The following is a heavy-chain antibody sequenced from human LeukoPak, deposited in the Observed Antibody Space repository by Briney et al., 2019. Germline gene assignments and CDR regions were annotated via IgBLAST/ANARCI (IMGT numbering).Heavy chain of an antibody. CDR1: GFTFSNAW. CDR2: IKSKTDGGTT. Sequence: GGSLRLSCAASGFTFSNAWMSWVRQAPGKGLEWVGRIKSKTDGGTTDYAAPVKGRFTISRDDSKNTLYLQMNSLKTEDTAVYYCTTDRSPSYYYDSSGKSLTFDYWGQGTLVTVSS. J-gene: IGHJ4*02. D-gene: IGHD3-22*01. V-gene: IGHV3-15*01. CDR3: TTDRSPSYYYDSSGKSLTFDY.